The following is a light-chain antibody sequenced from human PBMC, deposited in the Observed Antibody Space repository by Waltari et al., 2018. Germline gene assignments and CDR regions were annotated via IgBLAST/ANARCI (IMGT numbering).Light chain of an antibody. CDR3: ASWDYRLNGIL. J-gene: IGLJ2*01. CDR1: NSNIGNSP. V-gene: IGLV1-44*01. CDR2: SDE. Sequence: QSVMTQPPSASGTPGQRVLISCSGSNSNIGNSPVNWYQQLPGAAPKVLIYSDEPRPSGVPGRFSRSKSGTSASLAITSLQSEDEADYYCASWDYRLNGILFGGGTRLTVL.